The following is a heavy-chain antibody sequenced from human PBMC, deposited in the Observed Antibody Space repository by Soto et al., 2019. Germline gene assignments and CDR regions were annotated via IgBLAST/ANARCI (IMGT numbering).Heavy chain of an antibody. CDR3: AKGRSYYYYYGVDV. J-gene: IGHJ6*02. Sequence: GGSLRLSCAASGFTFSIYAMSWVRQAPGKGLEWVSSISGSGTSSYYADSVKGRFTISRDNSKSTLYLQMNSLRAEDTALYYCAKGRSYYYYYGVDVWGQGTTVTVSS. CDR2: ISGSGTSS. V-gene: IGHV3-23*01. CDR1: GFTFSIYA.